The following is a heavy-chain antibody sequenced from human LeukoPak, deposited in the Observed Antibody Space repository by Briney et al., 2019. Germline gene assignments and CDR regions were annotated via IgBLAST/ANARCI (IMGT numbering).Heavy chain of an antibody. V-gene: IGHV3-48*02. J-gene: IGHJ4*02. CDR2: ISGSGTTI. CDR3: ARDQGDYGDIDY. Sequence: GGSPRLSCAASGFTFTAFPMNWVRQAPGKGLEWVSYISGSGTTIYYTDSVKGRFSISRDNAKNSLFLQMNSLRDEDTAVYYCARDQGDYGDIDYWGQGTLVTVSS. CDR1: GFTFTAFP. D-gene: IGHD4-17*01.